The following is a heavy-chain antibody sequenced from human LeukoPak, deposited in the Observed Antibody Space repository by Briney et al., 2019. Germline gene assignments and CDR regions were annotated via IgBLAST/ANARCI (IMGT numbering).Heavy chain of an antibody. J-gene: IGHJ4*02. CDR3: AARRAYYFDY. V-gene: IGHV4-59*01. CDR2: IYHTGST. CDR1: VDSISNYY. Sequence: SETLSLTCTVSVDSISNYYWSWIRQPPGKGLEWIGYIYHTGSTNYNPSFKSRVTISVDTSKNQFSLKLSSVTAADTAVYYCAARRAYYFDYWGQGTLVTVSS.